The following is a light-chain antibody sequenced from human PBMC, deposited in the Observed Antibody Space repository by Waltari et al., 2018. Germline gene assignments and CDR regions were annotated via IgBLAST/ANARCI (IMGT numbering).Light chain of an antibody. Sequence: QSVLIQPPSVSVTPGQRVTIPGYVSSSNTGRNYVYWYEHLPGTAPKLLIYRNDQRPSGVPDRLSGSKSGTSASLAISGLRSEDEADFYCATWDDSLGGAIFGPGTKVTVL. V-gene: IGLV1-47*01. CDR3: ATWDDSLGGAI. J-gene: IGLJ1*01. CDR2: RND. CDR1: SSNTGRNY.